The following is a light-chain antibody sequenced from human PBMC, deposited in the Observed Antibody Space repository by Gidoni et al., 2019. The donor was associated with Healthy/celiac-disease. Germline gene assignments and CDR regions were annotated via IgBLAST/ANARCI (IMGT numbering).Light chain of an antibody. Sequence: EFVLTQSPGTLSLSPGERATLSCRASQSVSSSYLAWYQQKPGQAPRLLIYGASSRATGIPDRFSGSGSGTDFTLTISRLEPEDFAVYYCQQYGSSSITFGQXTRLEIK. V-gene: IGKV3-20*01. CDR2: GAS. CDR1: QSVSSSY. CDR3: QQYGSSSIT. J-gene: IGKJ5*01.